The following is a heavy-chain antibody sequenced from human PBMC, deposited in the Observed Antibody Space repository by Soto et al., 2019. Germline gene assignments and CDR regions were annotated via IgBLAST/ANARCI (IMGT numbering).Heavy chain of an antibody. Sequence: QLTLKESGPTLLKPTQPLTLTCTISGFSLTNTGLGVGWIRRPPGKSLEWLALMFWADVQRYNPSLQTRHIITKAAGIRQLVLTITYRDPVSPATYYCAPSPCSGGNCYLFDYWDHVALVTVSS. D-gene: IGHD2-15*01. CDR1: GFSLTNTGLG. CDR3: APSPCSGGNCYLFDY. CDR2: MFWADVQ. V-gene: IGHV2-5*02. J-gene: IGHJ4*01.